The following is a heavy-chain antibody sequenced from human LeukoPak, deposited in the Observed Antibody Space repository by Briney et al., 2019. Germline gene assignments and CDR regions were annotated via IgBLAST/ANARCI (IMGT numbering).Heavy chain of an antibody. J-gene: IGHJ4*02. V-gene: IGHV3-23*01. CDR3: AKDVGYCSGGSCYLG. D-gene: IGHD2-15*01. Sequence: GGSLRLSCAASGSTFSSYAMSWVRQAPGKGLEWVSAISGSGGSTYYADSVKGRFTISRDNSKNTLYLQMNSLRAEDTAVYYCAKDVGYCSGGSCYLGWGQGTLVTVSS. CDR2: ISGSGGST. CDR1: GSTFSSYA.